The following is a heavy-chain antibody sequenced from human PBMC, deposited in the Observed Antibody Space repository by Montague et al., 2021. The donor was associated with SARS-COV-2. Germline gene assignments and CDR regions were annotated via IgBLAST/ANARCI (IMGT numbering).Heavy chain of an antibody. CDR1: GGSISSGGYY. CDR2: IYYSGST. V-gene: IGHV4-31*03. CDR3: ARVLSHRAIFGVVIINGMDV. D-gene: IGHD3-3*01. Sequence: TLSPSCTVSGGSISSGGYYWSWIRQHPGKGLEWIGYIYYSGSTXYNPSLKSRVTISVDTSKNQFSLKLSSVTAADTAVYYCARVLSHRAIFGVVIINGMDVWGQGTTVTVSS. J-gene: IGHJ6*02.